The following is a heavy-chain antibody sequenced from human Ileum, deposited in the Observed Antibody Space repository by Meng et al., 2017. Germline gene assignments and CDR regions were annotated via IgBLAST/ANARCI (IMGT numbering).Heavy chain of an antibody. J-gene: IGHJ4*02. CDR3: ARRGLTAAPH. V-gene: IGHV1-46*01. Sequence: QMQLVESGAEVKKPGASVRVSCKASGYTFTTYYMHWVRQAPGQGLEWMGVLNPSAGSTSYAQKFQGRVTMSRDTSTNYFSLNLDSVTAADTAVYYCARRGLTAAPHWGQGTLVTVSS. CDR1: GYTFTTYY. D-gene: IGHD2-21*01. CDR2: LNPSAGST.